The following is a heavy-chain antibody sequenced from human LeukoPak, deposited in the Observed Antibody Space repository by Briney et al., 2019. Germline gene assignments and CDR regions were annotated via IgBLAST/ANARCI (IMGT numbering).Heavy chain of an antibody. CDR3: ARVPPARIAAASEVDY. J-gene: IGHJ4*02. CDR1: GYTFTSYD. CDR2: MNPNSGNT. Sequence: ASVKVSCKASGYTFTSYDINWVRQATGQGLEWMGWMNPNSGNTGYAQKFQGRVTMTRNTSISTAYMELSSLRSEDTVVYYCARVPPARIAAASEVDYWGQGTLVTVSS. V-gene: IGHV1-8*01. D-gene: IGHD6-13*01.